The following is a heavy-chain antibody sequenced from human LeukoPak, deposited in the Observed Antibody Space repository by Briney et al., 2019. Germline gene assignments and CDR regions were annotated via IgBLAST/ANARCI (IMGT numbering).Heavy chain of an antibody. Sequence: PGGSLRLSCVTSGFTFSRFGMTWVRQPPGKGLEWVASFDGNADGTYYADSVKGRCTISRDNSKNTLYLQMNSLRAEDMAVYYCARDRPVSSSAPGMDVWGQGTTVTVSS. CDR2: FDGNADGT. CDR1: GFTFSRFG. D-gene: IGHD6-6*01. J-gene: IGHJ6*02. CDR3: ARDRPVSSSAPGMDV. V-gene: IGHV3-23*01.